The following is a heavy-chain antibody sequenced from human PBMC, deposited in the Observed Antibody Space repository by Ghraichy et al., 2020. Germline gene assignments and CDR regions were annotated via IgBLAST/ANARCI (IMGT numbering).Heavy chain of an antibody. V-gene: IGHV3-7*01. Sequence: LSLTCAASGFTFVNDWMTWVRQAPGKGLEWVASLNQDGSDKYYVDSVKGRFTISRDNAKNSLYLQMNSLRAEDTAAYYCARSLDAWGQGTTVTVSS. J-gene: IGHJ6*02. CDR1: GFTFVNDW. CDR2: LNQDGSDK. CDR3: ARSLDA.